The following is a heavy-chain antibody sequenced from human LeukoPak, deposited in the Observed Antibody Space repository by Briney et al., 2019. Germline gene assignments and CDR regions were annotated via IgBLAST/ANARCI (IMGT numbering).Heavy chain of an antibody. CDR3: ARESYYYDSSGYPYWYFDL. Sequence: SETLSLTCTVSGGSISSNYWSWIRQPPGKGLEWIGYIYSSGSTNYNPSLKSRVTMSVDTSKNQFSLKLTSVTAADTAVYYCARESYYYDSSGYPYWYFDLWGRGTLVTISS. D-gene: IGHD3-22*01. CDR1: GGSISSNY. V-gene: IGHV4-59*01. J-gene: IGHJ2*01. CDR2: IYSSGST.